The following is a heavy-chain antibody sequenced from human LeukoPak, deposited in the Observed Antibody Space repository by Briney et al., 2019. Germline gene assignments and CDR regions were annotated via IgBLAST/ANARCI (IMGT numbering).Heavy chain of an antibody. J-gene: IGHJ4*02. CDR3: ARGSRMGYGDYDSFDY. V-gene: IGHV3-21*04. CDR2: ISSSSSYI. D-gene: IGHD4-17*01. CDR1: GFTFSSYS. Sequence: GGSLRLSCAASGFTFSSYSMNWVRQAPGKGLEWVSSISSSSSYIYYADSVKGRFTISRDNAKNSLYLQMNSLRAEDTAVYYCARGSRMGYGDYDSFDYWGQGTLVTVSS.